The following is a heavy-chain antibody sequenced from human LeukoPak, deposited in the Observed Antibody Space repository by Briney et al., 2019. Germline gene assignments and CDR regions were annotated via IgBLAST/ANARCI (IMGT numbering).Heavy chain of an antibody. CDR3: ARDADYGDYGDPFDI. Sequence: ASVKVSCKASGYTFTGYYMNWVRQAPGQGLEWMGWINPNSGDTNYAQKFQGRVTMTRDTSITTAYMELSSLRPDDTAVYFCARDADYGDYGDPFDIWGQGTMVTVSS. D-gene: IGHD4-17*01. CDR2: INPNSGDT. J-gene: IGHJ3*02. V-gene: IGHV1-2*02. CDR1: GYTFTGYY.